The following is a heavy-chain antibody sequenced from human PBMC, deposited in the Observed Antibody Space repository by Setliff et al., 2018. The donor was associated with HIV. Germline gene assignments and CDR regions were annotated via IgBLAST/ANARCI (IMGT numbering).Heavy chain of an antibody. J-gene: IGHJ4*02. D-gene: IGHD6-19*01. Sequence: SETLSLTCTVSGGSISSYYWSWIRQPPGKGLEWIGYIYTSGSVNYNPSLNSRVTISVDTSKNQFSLKLRSVTAADTAVYYCEVAGQWGQGTLVTVSS. CDR3: EVAGQ. CDR2: IYTSGSV. CDR1: GGSISSYY. V-gene: IGHV4-4*09.